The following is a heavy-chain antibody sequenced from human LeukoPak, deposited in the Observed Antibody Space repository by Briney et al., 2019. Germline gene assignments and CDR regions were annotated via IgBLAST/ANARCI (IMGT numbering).Heavy chain of an antibody. CDR3: ARDQGYYYGSGSYYNVGRDWFDP. J-gene: IGHJ5*02. CDR1: GYTFTSYG. V-gene: IGHV1-18*04. CDR2: ISAYNGNT. D-gene: IGHD3-10*01. Sequence: ASVKVSSKASGYTFTSYGISWVRQAPGQGLEWMGWISAYNGNTNYAQKLQGRVTMTTDTSTSTAYMELRSLRSDDTAVYYCARDQGYYYGSGSYYNVGRDWFDPWGQGTLVTVSP.